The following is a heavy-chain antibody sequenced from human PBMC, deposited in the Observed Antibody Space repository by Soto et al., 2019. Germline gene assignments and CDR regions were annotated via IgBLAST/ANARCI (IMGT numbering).Heavy chain of an antibody. CDR2: ISYDGTNK. V-gene: IGHV3-30*03. J-gene: IGHJ4*01. CDR1: GFTFSTYG. CDR3: ATLVVPAADHFDY. D-gene: IGHD2-15*01. Sequence: QVQLVESGGRVVQAGRSLRLSCAASGFTFSTYGMHWVRQAPGKGLDWVAVISYDGTNKYYEDSVKGRFTISRDNSRNTLSLQLNRLTPEATAVYFCATLVVPAADHFDYWGQGTLVNVSS.